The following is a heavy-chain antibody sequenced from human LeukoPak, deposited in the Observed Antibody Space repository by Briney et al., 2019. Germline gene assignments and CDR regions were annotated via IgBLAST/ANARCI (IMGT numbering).Heavy chain of an antibody. CDR2: VNPYNGNT. Sequence: ASVKVSCKTSGYTFTDYDITWVRQAPGQGLEWMGRVNPYNGNTYYAQGFQDRVTITKDTSTGTAYMDLRNLRTAAKAMYYCARNGRVRRVVKDLFEYWGQGTLVAVSS. CDR1: GYTFTDYD. CDR3: ARNGRVRRVVKDLFEY. D-gene: IGHD3-10*01. V-gene: IGHV1-18*01. J-gene: IGHJ4*02.